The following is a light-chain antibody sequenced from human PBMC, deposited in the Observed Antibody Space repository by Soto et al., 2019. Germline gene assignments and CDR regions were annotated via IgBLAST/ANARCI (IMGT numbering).Light chain of an antibody. V-gene: IGLV3-21*02. CDR3: QVWDGSSEHVV. CDR1: NIGSKS. J-gene: IGLJ2*01. CDR2: DDS. Sequence: SYELTQTPSVSVAPGQTAMITCAGNNIGSKSVHWYQQKPGQAPVPVVHDDSDRPSGIPERFSGSKSGDMATLTISRVEAGDEADYYCQVWDGSSEHVVFGGGTKVTVL.